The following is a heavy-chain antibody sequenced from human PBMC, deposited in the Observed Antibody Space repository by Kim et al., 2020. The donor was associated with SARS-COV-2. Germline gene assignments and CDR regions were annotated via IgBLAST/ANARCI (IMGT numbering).Heavy chain of an antibody. J-gene: IGHJ4*02. CDR3: ARDFSAYTAMVDY. D-gene: IGHD5-18*01. Sequence: YYADSVKGRFTIARDKSENTRYLQMNSLRAEDTAVYYCARDFSAYTAMVDYWGQGTLVTVSS. V-gene: IGHV3-33*01.